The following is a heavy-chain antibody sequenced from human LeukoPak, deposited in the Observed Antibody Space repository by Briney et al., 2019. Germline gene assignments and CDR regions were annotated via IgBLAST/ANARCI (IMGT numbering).Heavy chain of an antibody. CDR3: ATVPRIWSGYYTSEYFQH. J-gene: IGHJ1*01. Sequence: GASVKVSCKVSGYTLTELSMHWVRQAPGKGLEWMGGFDPEDGETIYAQKLQGRVTMTEVTSTDTAYMELSRLRSEDTAVYYCATVPRIWSGYYTSEYFQHWGQGTLVTVSS. D-gene: IGHD3-3*01. V-gene: IGHV1-24*01. CDR2: FDPEDGET. CDR1: GYTLTELS.